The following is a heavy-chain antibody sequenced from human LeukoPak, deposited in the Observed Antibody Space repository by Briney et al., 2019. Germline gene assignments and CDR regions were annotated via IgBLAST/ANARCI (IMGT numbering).Heavy chain of an antibody. CDR1: GGSFRGYY. Sequence: SETLSLTCAVYGGSFRGYYWSWIRQPQGKGLEWIGEINHSGSTNYNPSLKSRVTISVDTYKNQFSLKLSSVTAADTGVYYCARLVAATPDDYWGQGTLVTVSS. CDR3: ARLVAATPDDY. V-gene: IGHV4-34*01. J-gene: IGHJ4*02. CDR2: INHSGST. D-gene: IGHD2-15*01.